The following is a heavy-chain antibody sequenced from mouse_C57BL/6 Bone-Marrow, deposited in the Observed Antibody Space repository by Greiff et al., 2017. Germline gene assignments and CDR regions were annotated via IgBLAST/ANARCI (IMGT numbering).Heavy chain of an antibody. Sequence: VQRVESGPGLVQPSQSLSITCTVSGFSLTSYGVHWVRQSPGKGLEWLGVIWSGGSTDYNAAFISRLSISKDNSKSQVFFKMNSLQADDTAIYYCARKIYYGSSYAMDYWGQGTSVTVSS. CDR2: IWSGGST. CDR3: ARKIYYGSSYAMDY. CDR1: GFSLTSYG. D-gene: IGHD1-1*01. V-gene: IGHV2-2*01. J-gene: IGHJ4*01.